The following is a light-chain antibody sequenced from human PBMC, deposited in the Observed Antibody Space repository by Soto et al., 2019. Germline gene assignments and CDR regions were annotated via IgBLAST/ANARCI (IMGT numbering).Light chain of an antibody. CDR1: QSASSSY. J-gene: IGKJ1*01. Sequence: EIVLTQSPGTLSLSPGERATLSCRASQSASSSYLAWYQQKPGQAPRLLIYGASSRATGIPDRFSGSGSGTDFAVTISRLEPEDFAVFCGQQYSSSPGTFGQGTKVEIK. CDR3: QQYSSSPGT. V-gene: IGKV3-20*01. CDR2: GAS.